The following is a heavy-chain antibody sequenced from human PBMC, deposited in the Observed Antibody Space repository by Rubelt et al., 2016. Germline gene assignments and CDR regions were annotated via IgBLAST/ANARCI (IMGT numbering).Heavy chain of an antibody. CDR3: ARAVGGLNSPADL. CDR2: ISSSSATT. D-gene: IGHD3-16*01. V-gene: IGHV3-48*04. J-gene: IGHJ4*02. CDR1: GFTFSSYS. Sequence: EVQLVESGGGLVKPGGSLRLSCAASGFTFSSYSMNWVRQAPGKGLEWISYISSSSATTHYTDSVKGRFTISRDNAKNSLYLQMNSLRAEDTAVYYCARAVGGLNSPADLWGQGSLLTVSS.